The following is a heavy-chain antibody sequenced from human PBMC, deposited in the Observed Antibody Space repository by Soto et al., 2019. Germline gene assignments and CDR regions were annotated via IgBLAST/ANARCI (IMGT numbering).Heavy chain of an antibody. CDR3: ARNGDCTSGICYVGWFDP. J-gene: IGHJ5*02. D-gene: IGHD2-2*01. Sequence: QVRLQESGPGLVEPSGTLSLTCGVSGGSMRNDDWWSWVRQTPGKGLEWIGEISHYGNTNYNPSLKGRGTMSIDTSKNQFSLKVRSLTAADTAMYYCARNGDCTSGICYVGWFDPWGQGTLVSVSS. CDR1: GGSMRNDDW. V-gene: IGHV4-4*02. CDR2: ISHYGNT.